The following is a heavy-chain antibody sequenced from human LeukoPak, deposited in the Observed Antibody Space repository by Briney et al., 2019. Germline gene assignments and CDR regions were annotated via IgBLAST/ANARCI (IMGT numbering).Heavy chain of an antibody. CDR3: AKDLELEVDMDV. CDR2: INPSGSST. Sequence: ASVKVSCKASGYIFTNHYMHWVRQAPGQGLEWMGLINPSGSSTLYAEKFRGRIIMTRDMSTATDYMELSSLRSEDTAVYYCAKDLELEVDMDVWGKGTTVTVSS. J-gene: IGHJ6*03. V-gene: IGHV1-46*01. CDR1: GYIFTNHY. D-gene: IGHD2-8*02.